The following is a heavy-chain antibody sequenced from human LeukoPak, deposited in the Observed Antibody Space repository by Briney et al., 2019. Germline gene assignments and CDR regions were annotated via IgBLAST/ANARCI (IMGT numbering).Heavy chain of an antibody. CDR2: IHHSGST. J-gene: IGHJ3*02. V-gene: IGHV4-38-2*01. D-gene: IGHD3-3*01. Sequence: PSETLSLTCAVSGYSISSGYYWGWIRQPPGKGLEWIGSIHHSGSTYYNPSLKSRVTISEDTSKNQFSLKLSSVTAADTAVYYCASEYYDFAEGAFDIWGQGTMVTVSS. CDR3: ASEYYDFAEGAFDI. CDR1: GYSISSGYY.